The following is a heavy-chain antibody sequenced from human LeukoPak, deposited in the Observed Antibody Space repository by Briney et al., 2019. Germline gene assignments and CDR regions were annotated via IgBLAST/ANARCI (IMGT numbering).Heavy chain of an antibody. CDR2: INHSGST. Sequence: SSETLSLTCAVYGGSFSGYYWSWIRQPPGKGLEWIGEINHSGSTSYNPSLKSRVTISINTSKNQFSLKLSSVTAADTAVFYCARRVWFGESSHWSFDLWGRGTLVTVSP. V-gene: IGHV4-34*01. J-gene: IGHJ2*01. D-gene: IGHD3-10*01. CDR3: ARRVWFGESSHWSFDL. CDR1: GGSFSGYY.